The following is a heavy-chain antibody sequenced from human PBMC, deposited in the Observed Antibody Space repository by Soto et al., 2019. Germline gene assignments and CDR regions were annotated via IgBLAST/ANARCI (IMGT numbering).Heavy chain of an antibody. V-gene: IGHV4-39*01. J-gene: IGHJ5*02. Sequence: PXATLSLTCTVSGGSISSSSYYWGWIRQPPGKGLEWIGSIYYSGSTYYNPSLKSRVTISVDTSKNQFSLKLSSVTAADTAVYYCARQKWGSYSRDNWFDPWGQGTLVTVSS. CDR3: ARQKWGSYSRDNWFDP. D-gene: IGHD6-13*01. CDR2: IYYSGST. CDR1: GGSISSSSYY.